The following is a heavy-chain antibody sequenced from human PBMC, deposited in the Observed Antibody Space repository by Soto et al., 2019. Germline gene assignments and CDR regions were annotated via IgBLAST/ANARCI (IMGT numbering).Heavy chain of an antibody. CDR2: IYYSGST. D-gene: IGHD2-15*01. CDR1: GGSVSSGSYY. CDR3: ARDQKYCSAGSCYPSWWFDP. J-gene: IGHJ5*02. Sequence: QVQLQESGPGLVKPSETLSLTCTVSGGSVSSGSYYWSWIRQPPGKGLEWIGYIYYSGSTNYNPSLKSRVTISLDSSKNQFSLKLSSVTAADTDVYYCARDQKYCSAGSCYPSWWFDPWGQGTLVTVSS. V-gene: IGHV4-61*01.